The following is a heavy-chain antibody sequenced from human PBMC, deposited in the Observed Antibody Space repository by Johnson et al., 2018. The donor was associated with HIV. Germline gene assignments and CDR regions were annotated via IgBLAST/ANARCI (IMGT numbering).Heavy chain of an antibody. Sequence: VQLVESGGGVVQPGRSLRLSCAASGFTFSSYWMSWVRQAPGKGLEWVANIKQDGSEKYYVYSVKGRFTISRDNAKNSLYLQMNSLRAEDTAVYYCASSWFGELSYAFDIWGQGTMVTVSS. J-gene: IGHJ3*02. CDR1: GFTFSSYW. V-gene: IGHV3-7*02. CDR2: IKQDGSEK. D-gene: IGHD3-10*01. CDR3: ASSWFGELSYAFDI.